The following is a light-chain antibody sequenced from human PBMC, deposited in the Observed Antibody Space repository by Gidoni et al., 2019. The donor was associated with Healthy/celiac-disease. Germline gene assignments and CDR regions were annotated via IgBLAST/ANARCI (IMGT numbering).Light chain of an antibody. CDR2: DAS. Sequence: DIQMTQSPSTLSPSVGDRVTITCRASQSISSWLAWYQQKPGKAPKLLIYDASSLESGVPSRFSGSGSGTEFTLTISSLQPDDFATYYCQQYNSYSFTFGGGTKVEIK. CDR3: QQYNSYSFT. V-gene: IGKV1-5*01. CDR1: QSISSW. J-gene: IGKJ4*01.